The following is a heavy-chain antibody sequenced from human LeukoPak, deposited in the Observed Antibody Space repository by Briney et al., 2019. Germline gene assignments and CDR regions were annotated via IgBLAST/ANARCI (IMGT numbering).Heavy chain of an antibody. V-gene: IGHV1-2*02. D-gene: IGHD3-10*01. J-gene: IGHJ4*02. CDR1: GYTSTGYY. CDR3: ARDQPYYYGSGSSSHSDY. CDR2: INPNSGGT. Sequence: ASVKVSCKASGYTSTGYYMHWVRQAPGQGLEWMGWINPNSGGTNYAQKFQGRVTMTRDTSISTAYMGLSRLRSDDTAVYYCARDQPYYYGSGSSSHSDYWGQGTLVTVSS.